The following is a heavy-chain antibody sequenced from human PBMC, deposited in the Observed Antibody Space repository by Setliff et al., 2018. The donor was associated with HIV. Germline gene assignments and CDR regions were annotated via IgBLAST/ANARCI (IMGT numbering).Heavy chain of an antibody. D-gene: IGHD3-22*01. J-gene: IGHJ4*02. V-gene: IGHV3-23*01. CDR1: GFTVSSNE. CDR3: AKYWSSGYYAFFDY. Sequence: GSLRLSCAASGFTVSSNEMSWVRQAPGKGLEWVSSISGGSTYYADSVKGRFTISRDNSKNTLYLQMNSLRAEDTAVYYCAKYWSSGYYAFFDYWGQGTLVTVSS. CDR2: ISGGST.